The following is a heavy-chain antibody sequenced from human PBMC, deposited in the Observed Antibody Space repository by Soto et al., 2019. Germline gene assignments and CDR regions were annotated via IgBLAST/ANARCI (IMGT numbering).Heavy chain of an antibody. CDR1: GFTFSTNY. Sequence: QVQLVQSGAEVKTPGASVKISCKASGFTFSTNYMHWLRQAPGQGLEWMGIINPNDNSTTNAEKFQGRVTMTSDTSTSTVYMELSSLRSEDTAFYYCARDVVDHYFAYWGQGTLVTVSS. J-gene: IGHJ4*02. CDR3: ARDVVDHYFAY. CDR2: INPNDNST. V-gene: IGHV1-46*01.